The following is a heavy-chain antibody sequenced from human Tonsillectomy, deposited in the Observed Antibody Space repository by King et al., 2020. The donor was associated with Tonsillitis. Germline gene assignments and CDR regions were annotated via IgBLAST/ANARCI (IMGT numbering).Heavy chain of an antibody. Sequence: QLQESGPGLVKPTETLSLTCTVYGNSISSYYWSWIRQPPGKGLEWIGYIHYSGGTIYNPSIKSRLTISLDTSQNQFSLKLSSVTAADTSFYYCAIGVNPGGAEIWGQGLLVTVSS. V-gene: IGHV4-59*01. CDR1: GNSISSYY. D-gene: IGHD4-23*01. CDR3: AIGVNPGGAEI. J-gene: IGHJ4*02. CDR2: IHYSGGT.